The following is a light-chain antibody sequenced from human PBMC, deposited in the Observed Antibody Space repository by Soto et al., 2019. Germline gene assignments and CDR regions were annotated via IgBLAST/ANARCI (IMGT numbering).Light chain of an antibody. J-gene: IGLJ2*01. CDR3: CSSAGSSTL. CDR1: SSDVGSYNL. Sequence: QSVLTQPASVSGSPGQSITISCTGTSSDVGSYNLVSWYQQHPGKAPKLMIYEGSKRPSGVSNRFSGSKSGNTASLTISGLQAEDEADYYCCSSAGSSTLFGGGTKVTVL. V-gene: IGLV2-23*01. CDR2: EGS.